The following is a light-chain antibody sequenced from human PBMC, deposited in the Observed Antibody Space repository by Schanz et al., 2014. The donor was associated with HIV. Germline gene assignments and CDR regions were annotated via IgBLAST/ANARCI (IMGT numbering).Light chain of an antibody. CDR2: AAS. Sequence: DIQMTQSPSSLSASVGDRVTITCRASQSISIYLNWYQQKPGKAPKLLISAASSLQSGVPSRFSGSGSGTDFTLTISSLQPEDFATYYCQQSYSYRTFGQGTKVEVK. CDR1: QSISIY. CDR3: QQSYSYRT. V-gene: IGKV1-39*01. J-gene: IGKJ1*01.